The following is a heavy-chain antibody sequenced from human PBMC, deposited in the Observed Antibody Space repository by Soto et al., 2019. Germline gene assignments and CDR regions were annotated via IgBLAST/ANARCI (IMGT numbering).Heavy chain of an antibody. V-gene: IGHV4-34*01. J-gene: IGHJ4*02. CDR3: ARVRDILTGYFDY. D-gene: IGHD3-9*01. CDR2: INHSGST. CDR1: GGSFSGYY. Sequence: SETLSLTCAVYGGSFSGYYWSWIRQPPGKGLEWIGEINHSGSTNYNPSLKSRVTISVDTSKNQFSLKLSSVTAADTAVYYCARVRDILTGYFDYWGQGTLVTVSS.